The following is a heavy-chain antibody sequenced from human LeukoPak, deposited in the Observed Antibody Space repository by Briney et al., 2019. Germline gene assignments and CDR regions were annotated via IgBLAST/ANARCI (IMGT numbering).Heavy chain of an antibody. J-gene: IGHJ4*02. CDR1: GGSISSGGYY. CDR2: IYHSGST. CDR3: ARQVTIFGVVILYYFDY. V-gene: IGHV4-30-2*01. Sequence: SETLSLTCTVSGGSISSGGYYWSWIRQPPGKGLEWIGYIYHSGSTYYNPSLKSRVTISVDRSKNQFSLKLSSVTAADTTVYYCARQVTIFGVVILYYFDYWGQGTLVTVSS. D-gene: IGHD3-3*01.